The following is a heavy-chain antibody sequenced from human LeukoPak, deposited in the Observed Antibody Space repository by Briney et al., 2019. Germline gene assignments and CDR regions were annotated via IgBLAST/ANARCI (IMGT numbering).Heavy chain of an antibody. CDR1: GFTFSDYY. CDR3: AKSVATIPAFDI. V-gene: IGHV3-23*01. CDR2: ISGSGGST. D-gene: IGHD5-12*01. Sequence: GGSLRLSCAASGFTFSDYYMSWIRQAPGKGLEWVSAISGSGGSTYYADSVKGRFTISRDNSKNTLYLQMNSLRAEDTAVYYCAKSVATIPAFDIWGQGTMVTVSS. J-gene: IGHJ3*02.